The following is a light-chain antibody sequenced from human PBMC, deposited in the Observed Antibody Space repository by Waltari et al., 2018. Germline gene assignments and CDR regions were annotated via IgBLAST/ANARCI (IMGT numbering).Light chain of an antibody. CDR3: WLGYSSGVV. V-gene: IGLV7-46*01. Sequence: QAVVTQEPSLTVSPGGTVTLTCGSSTGTVTSGHYPYGVQQKPGQAPRTLIYDSYMKNAWTPARFSGSLIGGKAALTRSGAQAEDEADYYCWLGYSSGVVYGGGTKLAVL. CDR1: TGTVTSGHY. CDR2: DSY. J-gene: IGLJ2*01.